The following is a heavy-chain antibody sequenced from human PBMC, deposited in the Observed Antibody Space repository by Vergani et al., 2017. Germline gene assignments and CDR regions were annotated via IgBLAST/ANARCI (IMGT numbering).Heavy chain of an antibody. J-gene: IGHJ6*02. CDR1: GFTFSSYS. CDR3: ARRGNSYGYPPEDETYYYGMDV. V-gene: IGHV3-21*01. Sequence: EVQLVESGGGLVKPGGSLRLSCAASGFTFSSYSMNWVRQAPGKGLEWVSSISSSSSYIYYADSVKGRFTIYRDNAKNSLYLQMNSLRAEDTAVYYCARRGNSYGYPPEDETYYYGMDVWGQXP. CDR2: ISSSSSYI. D-gene: IGHD5-18*01.